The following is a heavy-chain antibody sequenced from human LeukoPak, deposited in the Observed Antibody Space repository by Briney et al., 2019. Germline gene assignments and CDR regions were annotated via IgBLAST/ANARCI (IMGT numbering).Heavy chain of an antibody. D-gene: IGHD6-13*01. CDR2: IYYSRST. CDR1: GGSISSSSYY. V-gene: IGHV4-39*01. Sequence: SETLSLTCTVSGGSISSSSYYWGWIRQPPGKGLEWIGSIYYSRSTYYNPSLKSRVTISVDTSKNQFSLKLSSVTAADTAVYYCAGYSSSWYDYWGQGTLVTVSS. CDR3: AGYSSSWYDY. J-gene: IGHJ4*02.